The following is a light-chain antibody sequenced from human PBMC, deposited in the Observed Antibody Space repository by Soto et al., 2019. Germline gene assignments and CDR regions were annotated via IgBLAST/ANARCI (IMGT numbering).Light chain of an antibody. V-gene: IGLV2-14*01. J-gene: IGLJ2*01. CDR1: SSDIGGYNY. CDR3: SSYAGTNTLVL. Sequence: QSALTQPASVSGSPGQSITISCTGTSSDIGGYNYVSWFQQHPGKAPKLIIYDVNNRPSGVSNRFSGSKSGTTASLAISGHQAEDEAEYFCSSYAGTNTLVLFGGGTKLTVL. CDR2: DVN.